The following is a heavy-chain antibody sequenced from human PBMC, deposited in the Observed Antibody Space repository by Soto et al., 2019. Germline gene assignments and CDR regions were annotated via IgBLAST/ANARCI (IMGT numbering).Heavy chain of an antibody. Sequence: QVQLVQSGAEVKKPGASVKVSCKASGYTFTGYYMHWVRQAPGQGLEWMGWINPIFGTANYAQKFQGRVTITADESTSTAYMELSSLRSEDTAVYYCARVVIDHYYGMDVWGQGTTVTVSS. V-gene: IGHV1-69*01. CDR3: ARVVIDHYYGMDV. CDR2: INPIFGTA. CDR1: GYTFTGYY. J-gene: IGHJ6*02. D-gene: IGHD3-16*02.